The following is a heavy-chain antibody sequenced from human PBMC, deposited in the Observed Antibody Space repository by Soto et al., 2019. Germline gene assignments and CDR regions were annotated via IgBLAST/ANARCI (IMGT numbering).Heavy chain of an antibody. CDR2: IWKDGSTR. Sequence: QVQLVESGGGVLQPGRSLRLSCAASGFTFNNYAFHWVRQSPGKGLEWVAFIWKDGSTRYYVDSVKGRFTISRDNSKNTVYMDMNSLRAEDTAMYYCARDLSYDRSAYWFDYWGQGTLVTVSS. CDR3: ARDLSYDRSAYWFDY. V-gene: IGHV3-33*01. CDR1: GFTFNNYA. J-gene: IGHJ4*02. D-gene: IGHD3-22*01.